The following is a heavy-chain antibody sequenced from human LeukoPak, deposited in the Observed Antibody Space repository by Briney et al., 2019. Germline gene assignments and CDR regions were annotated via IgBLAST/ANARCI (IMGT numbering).Heavy chain of an antibody. CDR1: GYTFTNYG. V-gene: IGHV1-18*01. CDR3: AREFHYGSGSYYEDY. CDR2: ISPYNGNT. D-gene: IGHD3-10*01. Sequence: ASVKVSCKASGYTFTNYGIIWVRQAPGQGLEWMGYISPYNGNTRYAQKVQGRVTMTTDTSTSTAYMELRSLRFDDTAVYYCAREFHYGSGSYYEDYWGQGTLVIVSS. J-gene: IGHJ4*02.